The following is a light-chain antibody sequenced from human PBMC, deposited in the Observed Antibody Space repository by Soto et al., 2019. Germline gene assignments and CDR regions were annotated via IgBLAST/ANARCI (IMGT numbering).Light chain of an antibody. CDR3: QQYKTYST. V-gene: IGKV1-5*01. Sequence: LHVPSSPWPPFASVGDIVTITFRASQSLNNRLAWYQQKPGKAPKLLIYDASTLESGVSSRFSGTGSETECTLTITDLQADDLATYFCQQYKTYSTFGQGTKVEIK. J-gene: IGKJ1*01. CDR1: QSLNNR. CDR2: DAS.